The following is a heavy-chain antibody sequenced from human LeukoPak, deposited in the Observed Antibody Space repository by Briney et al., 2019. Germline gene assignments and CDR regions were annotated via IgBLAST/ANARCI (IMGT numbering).Heavy chain of an antibody. CDR1: GYTFTSYD. CDR2: MNPNSGNT. D-gene: IGHD6-19*01. V-gene: IGHV1-8*01. Sequence: ASVKVSCKASGYTFTSYDINWVRQATGQGLEWMGWMNPNSGNTGYAQKFQGRVTMTRNTSISTAYMELSSLRSEDTAVYYCARVYGRKQWLGRDSRAIDYWGQGTLVTVSS. J-gene: IGHJ4*02. CDR3: ARVYGRKQWLGRDSRAIDY.